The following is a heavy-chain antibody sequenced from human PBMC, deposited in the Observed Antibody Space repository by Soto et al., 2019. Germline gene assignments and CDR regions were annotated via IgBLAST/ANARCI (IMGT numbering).Heavy chain of an antibody. V-gene: IGHV1-18*01. D-gene: IGHD3-10*01. CDR3: ARGGGSACYYNQDCWCDP. CDR1: GYTFTNYG. J-gene: IGHJ5*02. CDR2: INVYNGNT. Sequence: QVQLVQSGGEVKKPGASVKVSCKASGYTFTNYGISWVRQAPGQGLEWMGWINVYNGNTKYAQKVQGRVTMTTDTSTNTSYKELGSPGTDDAALYEVARGGGSACYYNQDCWCDPWSQGTLVSVFS.